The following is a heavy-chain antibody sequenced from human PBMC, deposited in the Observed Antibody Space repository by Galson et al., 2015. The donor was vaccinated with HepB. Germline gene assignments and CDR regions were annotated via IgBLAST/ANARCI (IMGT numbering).Heavy chain of an antibody. CDR2: ISSDGSNT. D-gene: IGHD2-2*01. Sequence: SLRLSCAASGFTFSRYAVHWVRQAPGKGLDWVAVISSDGSNTYSADSVKGRFTISRDNSKNTLYLQMNSLRAEDTAVYYCARTDGYCSSASCRYYGMAVWGQGTTVTVSS. CDR1: GFTFSRYA. J-gene: IGHJ6*02. V-gene: IGHV3-30-3*01. CDR3: ARTDGYCSSASCRYYGMAV.